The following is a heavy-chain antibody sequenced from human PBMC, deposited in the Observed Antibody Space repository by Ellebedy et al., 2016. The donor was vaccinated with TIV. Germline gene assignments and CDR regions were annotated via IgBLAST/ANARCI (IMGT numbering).Heavy chain of an antibody. CDR2: IDHSGST. D-gene: IGHD5-12*01. CDR3: ARVYSGYDTGGFYYYGVDV. V-gene: IGHV4-34*01. Sequence: MPSETLSLTCGVYGGSFSGYYWTWIRQPLGKGLEWIGEIDHSGSTNYNPSLKSRGTVSVDTSKTQFSLRLSSVTAADTAVYYCARVYSGYDTGGFYYYGVDVWGQGTTVTVSS. J-gene: IGHJ6*02. CDR1: GGSFSGYY.